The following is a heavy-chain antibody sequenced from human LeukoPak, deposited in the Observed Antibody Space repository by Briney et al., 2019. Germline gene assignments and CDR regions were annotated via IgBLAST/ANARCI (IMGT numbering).Heavy chain of an antibody. V-gene: IGHV3-7*01. D-gene: IGHD2-2*02. CDR1: GFTFSSYS. CDR3: ARDGIVVVPAAIVEMATTPFDY. J-gene: IGHJ4*02. CDR2: IKQDGSEK. Sequence: GGSLRLSCAASGFTFSSYSMSWGSQAPGKGREWGANIKQDGSEKYYVDSVKGRFTYSSDNPKHSLYLQMTSLRAEDTAVYYCARDGIVVVPAAIVEMATTPFDYWGQGTLVTVSS.